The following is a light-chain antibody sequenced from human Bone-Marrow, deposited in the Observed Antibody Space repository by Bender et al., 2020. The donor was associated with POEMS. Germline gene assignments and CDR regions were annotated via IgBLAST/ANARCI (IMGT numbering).Light chain of an antibody. J-gene: IGLJ1*01. V-gene: IGLV2-14*02. CDR3: SSYTAGSKL. CDR2: EVR. CDR1: SRDVGTYNL. Sequence: QSALTQPASVSGSPGQSLTISCTGTSRDVGTYNLVSWYQQHPDKAPKLIIYEVRKRPSGISNRFSASKSGDTASLTISGLQAEDEADYYCSSYTAGSKLFGTGTKVTVV.